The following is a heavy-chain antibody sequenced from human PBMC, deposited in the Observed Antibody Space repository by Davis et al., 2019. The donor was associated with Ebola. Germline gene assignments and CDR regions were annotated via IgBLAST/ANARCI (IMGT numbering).Heavy chain of an antibody. V-gene: IGHV4-39*01. CDR3: ARRVSGSYYRPFDY. CDR2: IYYSGST. Sequence: SETLSLTCTVSGGSISSSSHYWGWIRQPPGKGLEWIGSIYYSGSTYYNPSLKSRVTISVDTSKNQFSLKLSSVTAADTAVYYCARRVSGSYYRPFDYWGQGTLVTVSS. J-gene: IGHJ4*02. CDR1: GGSISSSSHY. D-gene: IGHD1-26*01.